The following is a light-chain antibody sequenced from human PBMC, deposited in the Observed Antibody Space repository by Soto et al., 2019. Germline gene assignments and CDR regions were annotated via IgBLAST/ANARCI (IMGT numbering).Light chain of an antibody. J-gene: IGKJ1*01. Sequence: EIVMTQSPATLPVYPGERATLSCRACQSVSSSYLAWYQQKPGQTPRLLIYGASNRATGIPDRFSGSGSGTDFTLTISSLEPEDFAVYYCQQRSNWPPWTFGQGTKVDI. CDR1: QSVSSSY. V-gene: IGKV3D-20*02. CDR3: QQRSNWPPWT. CDR2: GAS.